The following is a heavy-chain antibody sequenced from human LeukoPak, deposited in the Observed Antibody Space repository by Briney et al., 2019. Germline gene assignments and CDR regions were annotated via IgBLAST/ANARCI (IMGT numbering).Heavy chain of an antibody. J-gene: IGHJ4*02. V-gene: IGHV4-59*02. CDR3: ARDYRDFTPGWFDD. CDR1: GASVSSLY. CDR2: VYGTGST. Sequence: SETLSLTCAVSGASVSSLYWSWLRQPPGKGLEGIGCVYGTGSTIYNPPLRSRLTVSVDTSRNHFSLRLNSVTAADTALYFCARDYRDFTPGWFDDWGQGILVTVSS. D-gene: IGHD3-3*01.